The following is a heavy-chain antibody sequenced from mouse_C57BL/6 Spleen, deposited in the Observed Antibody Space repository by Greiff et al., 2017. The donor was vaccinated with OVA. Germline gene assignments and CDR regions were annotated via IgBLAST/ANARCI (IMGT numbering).Heavy chain of an antibody. CDR3: ARGINSITPYFDY. CDR1: GYTFTSYW. D-gene: IGHD1-1*01. J-gene: IGHJ2*01. Sequence: VKLQESGAELVKPGASVKMSCKASGYTFTSYWITWVKQRPGQGLEWIGDIYPGSGSTNYNEKFKSKATLTVDTSSSTAYMQLSSLTSEDSAVYYCARGINSITPYFDYWGQGTTLTVSS. CDR2: IYPGSGST. V-gene: IGHV1-55*01.